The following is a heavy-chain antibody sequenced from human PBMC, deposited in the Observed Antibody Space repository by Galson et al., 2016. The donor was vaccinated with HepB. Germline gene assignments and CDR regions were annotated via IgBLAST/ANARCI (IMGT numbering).Heavy chain of an antibody. Sequence: QSGAEVKKPGESLKISCKTSGFSFATHWIAWVRQMPGKGLEWMGIIYAGDSETRYSPPFQGQVTISVDKSTAVAYLQWNSLKASDSDMYYCARQRRNYGMDVWGQGTTVTVSS. CDR1: GFSFATHW. D-gene: IGHD1-1*01. CDR2: IYAGDSET. CDR3: ARQRRNYGMDV. J-gene: IGHJ6*02. V-gene: IGHV5-51*01.